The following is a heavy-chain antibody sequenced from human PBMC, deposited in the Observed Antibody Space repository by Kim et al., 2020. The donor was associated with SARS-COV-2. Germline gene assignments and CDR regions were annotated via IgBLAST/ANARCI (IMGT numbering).Heavy chain of an antibody. J-gene: IGHJ1*01. CDR3: ARVPSSSPTAEYFQH. D-gene: IGHD6-6*01. CDR1: GFTFNIYA. V-gene: IGHV3-30*04. CDR2: ISYDGSNK. Sequence: GGSLRLSCAASGFTFNIYAMHWVRQAPGKGLEWVAVISYDGSNKYYADSVKGRFTISRDNSKNTLYLQMNSLRAEDTAVYYCARVPSSSPTAEYFQHWG.